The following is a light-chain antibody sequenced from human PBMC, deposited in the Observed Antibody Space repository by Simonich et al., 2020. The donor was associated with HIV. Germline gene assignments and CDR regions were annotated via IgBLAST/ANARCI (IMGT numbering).Light chain of an antibody. V-gene: IGKV3-15*01. Sequence: EIVLTQSPTTLSLSPGERATLSCRASQSVSSFLAWDQQKPGQAPRRLIDGSSTRATGIQARFSGSGSGTEFTLTISSLQPEDVAVYYCQQYYSAPQTFGQGTKLDIK. CDR2: GSS. CDR3: QQYYSAPQT. J-gene: IGKJ2*01. CDR1: QSVSSF.